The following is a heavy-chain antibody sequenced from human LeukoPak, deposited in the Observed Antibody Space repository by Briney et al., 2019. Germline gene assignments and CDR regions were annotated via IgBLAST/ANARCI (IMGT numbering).Heavy chain of an antibody. V-gene: IGHV1-2*02. Sequence: ASVKVSCKASGYTFTGYYMRWVRPAPGQGLEWMGWINPNSGGTNYAQKFQGRVTMTRDTSISTAYMELSRLRSDDTAVYYCARVWRDIVVVPAATPFDYWGQGTLVTVSS. CDR3: ARVWRDIVVVPAATPFDY. J-gene: IGHJ4*02. D-gene: IGHD2-2*01. CDR2: INPNSGGT. CDR1: GYTFTGYY.